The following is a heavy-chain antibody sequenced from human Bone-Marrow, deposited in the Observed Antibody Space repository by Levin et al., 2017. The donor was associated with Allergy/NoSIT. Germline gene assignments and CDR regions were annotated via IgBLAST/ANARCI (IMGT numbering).Heavy chain of an antibody. CDR2: VYFGTTS. CDR3: FCGSTSSYYFDY. CDR1: GDSISTSTYY. J-gene: IGHJ4*02. Sequence: SQTLSLTCSVSGDSISTSTYYWGWLRQTPGKGLEWIGTVYFGTTSYYNPSLKSRVTISVDASKNQFSLNLSSLTAADTAVFYCFCGSTSSYYFDYCGQGTLVTVSS. D-gene: IGHD2-2*01. V-gene: IGHV4-39*01.